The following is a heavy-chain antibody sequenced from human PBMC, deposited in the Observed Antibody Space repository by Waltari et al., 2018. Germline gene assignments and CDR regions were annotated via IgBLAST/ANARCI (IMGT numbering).Heavy chain of an antibody. D-gene: IGHD3-16*01. CDR2: IKDDGIER. CDR1: GVTFSSYW. J-gene: IGHJ4*02. V-gene: IGHV3-7*03. CDR3: ARVGQLWVWKGFDY. Sequence: EVQLVESGGGLAKPGGAMRVSWAASGVTFSSYWLSWVCQAPGKGLEWVARIKDDGIERYYVDSVKGRFTISRDKAEKSLSLQMNGLRAEDTAIYYCARVGQLWVWKGFDYWGLGVLVTVSS.